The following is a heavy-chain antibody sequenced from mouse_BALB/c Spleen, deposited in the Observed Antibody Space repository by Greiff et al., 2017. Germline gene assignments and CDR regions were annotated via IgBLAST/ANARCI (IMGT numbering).Heavy chain of an antibody. CDR3: ARPVYGWFAY. J-gene: IGHJ3*01. CDR1: GFNIKDTY. V-gene: IGHV14-3*02. CDR2: IDPANGNT. Sequence: DVKLQESGAELVKPGASVKLSCTASGFNIKDTYMHWVKQRPEQGLEWIGRIDPANGNTKYDPKFQGKATITADTSSNTAYLQLSSLTSEDTAVYYCARPVYGWFAYWGQGTLVTVSA. D-gene: IGHD1-1*01.